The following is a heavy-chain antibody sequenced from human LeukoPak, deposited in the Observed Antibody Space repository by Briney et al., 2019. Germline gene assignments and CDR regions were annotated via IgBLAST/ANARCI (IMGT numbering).Heavy chain of an antibody. J-gene: IGHJ5*02. CDR1: GGSISSYY. Sequence: SETLSLTCTVSGGSISSYYWSWIRQPPGKGLEWIGYIYYSGSTNYNPSLKSRVTISVDTSKNQFSLKLSSVTAADTAVYYCARDSSSRYGGYNWFDPWGQGTLVTVSS. CDR3: ARDSSSRYGGYNWFDP. V-gene: IGHV4-59*01. CDR2: IYYSGST. D-gene: IGHD6-13*01.